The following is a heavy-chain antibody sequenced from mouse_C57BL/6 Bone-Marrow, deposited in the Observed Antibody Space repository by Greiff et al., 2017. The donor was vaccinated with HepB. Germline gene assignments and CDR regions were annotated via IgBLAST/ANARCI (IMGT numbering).Heavy chain of an antibody. CDR1: GYTFTSYW. Sequence: VQLQQPGAELVRPGSSVKLSRKASGYTFTSYWMHWVKQRPIQGLEWIGNIDPSDSETHYTQKFKDKATLTVDKSSSTAYMQLSSLTSEDSAVYYCARGDYYGSSYWYFDVWGTGTTVTVSS. J-gene: IGHJ1*03. V-gene: IGHV1-52*01. CDR3: ARGDYYGSSYWYFDV. CDR2: IDPSDSET. D-gene: IGHD1-1*01.